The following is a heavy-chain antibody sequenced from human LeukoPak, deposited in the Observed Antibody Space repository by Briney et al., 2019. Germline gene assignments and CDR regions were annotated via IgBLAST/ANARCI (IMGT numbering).Heavy chain of an antibody. J-gene: IGHJ4*02. D-gene: IGHD3-9*01. Sequence: SETLSLTCAVYGGSFSGYYWSWIRQPPGKGLEWIGEINHSGSTNYNPSLKSRVTISVDTSKNQFSLKLSSVTAADTAVYYCARGRRTYYDILTGYYFDYWGQGTLVTVSS. CDR1: GGSFSGYY. V-gene: IGHV4-34*01. CDR3: ARGRRTYYDILTGYYFDY. CDR2: INHSGST.